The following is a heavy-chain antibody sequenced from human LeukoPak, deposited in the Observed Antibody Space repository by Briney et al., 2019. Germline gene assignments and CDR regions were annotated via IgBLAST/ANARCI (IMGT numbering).Heavy chain of an antibody. D-gene: IGHD3-16*01. Sequence: EASVKVSCKAPGYIFATYYMHWVRQAPGQGLEWMGIINPSGGSTSYAQKFQGRVTMTRDTSTSTVYMELSSLRSEDTAVYYCARDKDGGRHYFDYWGQGTLVTVSS. CDR1: GYIFATYY. CDR3: ARDKDGGRHYFDY. J-gene: IGHJ4*02. V-gene: IGHV1-46*01. CDR2: INPSGGST.